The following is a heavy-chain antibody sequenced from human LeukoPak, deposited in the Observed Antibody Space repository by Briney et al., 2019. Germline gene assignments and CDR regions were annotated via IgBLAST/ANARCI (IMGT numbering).Heavy chain of an antibody. J-gene: IGHJ3*02. CDR1: GYTFTSYD. V-gene: IGHV1-8*03. CDR3: AIGRYFPYDAFDI. CDR2: MNPNSGNT. D-gene: IGHD3-9*01. Sequence: ASVKVSCKASGYTFTSYDINWVRRATGQGLEWMGWMNPNSGNTGYAQKFQGRVTITRNTSISTAYMELSSLRSEDTAVYYCAIGRYFPYDAFDIWGQGTMVTVSS.